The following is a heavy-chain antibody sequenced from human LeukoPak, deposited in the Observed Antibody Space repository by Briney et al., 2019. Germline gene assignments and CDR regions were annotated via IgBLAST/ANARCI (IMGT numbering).Heavy chain of an antibody. Sequence: GGSLRLSCAASAFTFSSYAMSWVRQAPGKGLEWVSAISGSGGSTYYADSVKGRFTISRDNSKNTLYLQMNSLRAEDTAVYYCAKGHSSNNWFDPWGQGTLVTVSS. CDR3: AKGHSSNNWFDP. D-gene: IGHD6-19*01. CDR2: ISGSGGST. J-gene: IGHJ5*02. CDR1: AFTFSSYA. V-gene: IGHV3-23*01.